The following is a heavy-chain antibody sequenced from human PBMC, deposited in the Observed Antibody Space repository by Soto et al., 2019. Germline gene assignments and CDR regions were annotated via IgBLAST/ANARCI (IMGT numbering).Heavy chain of an antibody. V-gene: IGHV1-18*04. D-gene: IGHD3-9*01. J-gene: IGHJ5*02. CDR2: ISAYNGNT. CDR1: GYTFTSYG. CDR3: AREGYDILTGRGWFDP. Sequence: ASVKVSCKASGYTFTSYGISWVRQAPGQGLEWMGWISAYNGNTNHAQKLQGRVTMTTDTSTSTAYMELRSLRSDDTAVYYCAREGYDILTGRGWFDPWGQGTLVTVSS.